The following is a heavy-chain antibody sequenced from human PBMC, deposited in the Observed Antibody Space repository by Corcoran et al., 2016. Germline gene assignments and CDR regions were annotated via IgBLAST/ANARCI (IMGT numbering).Heavy chain of an antibody. D-gene: IGHD6-6*01. V-gene: IGHV1-2*02. J-gene: IGHJ4*02. Sequence: QVKLVQSGAEVKKPGASMKVSCKASGYTFTDYFMHWVRQAPGQGLEWMGWINPNSGGTNYAQKFQGRVTMTRDTSISTAYMELSRLRSDDTAVYYCARGIYSSSSFLGYWGQGTLVTVSS. CDR3: ARGIYSSSSFLGY. CDR2: INPNSGGT. CDR1: GYTFTDYF.